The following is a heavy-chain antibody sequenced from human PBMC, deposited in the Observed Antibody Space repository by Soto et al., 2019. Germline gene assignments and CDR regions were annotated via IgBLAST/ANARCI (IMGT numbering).Heavy chain of an antibody. CDR1: GDSISSTKW. V-gene: IGHV4-4*02. J-gene: IGHJ4*02. Sequence: QVQLQESGPGLVKPSGTLSLTCAVSGDSISSTKWWGWVRQPPGKGLEWVGEIYYGGSTNYNPSLRSRITISVAKSKNQFSLKLSSVTAADTAVYYCAIGIAAAGRFDYWGQGTLVTVSS. D-gene: IGHD6-13*01. CDR3: AIGIAAAGRFDY. CDR2: IYYGGST.